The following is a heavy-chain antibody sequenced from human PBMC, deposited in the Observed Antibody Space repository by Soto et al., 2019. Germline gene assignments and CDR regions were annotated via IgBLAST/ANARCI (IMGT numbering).Heavy chain of an antibody. CDR1: GFTFSSYW. Sequence: GGSLRLSCAASGFTFSSYWMSWVRQAPGKGLEWVANIKQDGSEKYYVDSVKGRFTISRDNAKNSLYLQMNSLRAEDTAVYYCAEGGRVVVPMALDACEIWGKETMVAV. D-gene: IGHD3-22*01. CDR2: IKQDGSEK. CDR3: AEGGRVVVPMALDACEI. J-gene: IGHJ3*02. V-gene: IGHV3-7*05.